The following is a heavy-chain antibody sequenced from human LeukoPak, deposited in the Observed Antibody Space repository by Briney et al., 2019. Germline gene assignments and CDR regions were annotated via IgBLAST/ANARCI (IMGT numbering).Heavy chain of an antibody. D-gene: IGHD2-15*01. CDR1: GGSISSGSYY. J-gene: IGHJ3*01. CDR3: ARDSIHSAHTY. CDR2: IYTSGST. Sequence: SETLSLTCTVSGGSISSGSYYWSWLRQPAGKGLEWIGRIYTSGSTNYNPSLKSRVTISVDTSKNQFSLKLSSVTAADTAVYYCARDSIHSAHTYWGQGTMVTVSS. V-gene: IGHV4-61*02.